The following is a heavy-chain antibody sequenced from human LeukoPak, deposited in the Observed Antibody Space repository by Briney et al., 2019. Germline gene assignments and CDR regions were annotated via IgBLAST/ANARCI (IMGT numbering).Heavy chain of an antibody. V-gene: IGHV3-30*04. CDR3: ARGSSGYLSSSSY. Sequence: QPGRSLRLSCAASGFTFSSYAMHWVRQAPGKGLEWVAVISYDGSNKYYADSVKGRFTISRDNSKNTLYLQMNSLRAEDTAVYCCARGSSGYLSSSSYWGEGALVTVSS. D-gene: IGHD3-22*01. CDR2: ISYDGSNK. J-gene: IGHJ4*02. CDR1: GFTFSSYA.